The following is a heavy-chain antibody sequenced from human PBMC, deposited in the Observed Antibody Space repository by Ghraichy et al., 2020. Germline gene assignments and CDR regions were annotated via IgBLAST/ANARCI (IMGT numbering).Heavy chain of an antibody. V-gene: IGHV3-74*01. CDR1: GFTFSSYW. D-gene: IGHD4-11*01. Sequence: GGSLRLSCAASGFTFSSYWMHWVRQAPGKGLVWVSRINSDGSSTSYADSVKGRFTISRDNAKNTLYLQMNSLRAEDTAVYYCARDNEEEDYKMIDAFDIWGQGTMVTVSS. CDR2: INSDGSST. J-gene: IGHJ3*02. CDR3: ARDNEEEDYKMIDAFDI.